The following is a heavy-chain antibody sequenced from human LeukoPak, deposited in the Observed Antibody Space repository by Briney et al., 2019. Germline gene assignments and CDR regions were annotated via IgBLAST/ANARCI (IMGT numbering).Heavy chain of an antibody. CDR1: GGSFSFNY. D-gene: IGHD3-3*01. V-gene: IGHV4-59*01. CDR3: ARVRFLEWDAFDI. J-gene: IGHJ3*02. Sequence: SETLSLTCTVSGGSFSFNYWSWIRQPPGKGLEWIGYIYYSGNTNYNPSLKSRVTMSVDTSKNQFSLKLSSVTAADTAVYYCARVRFLEWDAFDIWGQGTMVTVS. CDR2: IYYSGNT.